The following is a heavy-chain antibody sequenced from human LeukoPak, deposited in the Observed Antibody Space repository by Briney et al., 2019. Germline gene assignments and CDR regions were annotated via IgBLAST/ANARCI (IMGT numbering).Heavy chain of an antibody. J-gene: IGHJ5*02. CDR1: GGSISSSSYY. Sequence: SETLSLTCTVSGGSISSSSYYWGWIRQPPGKGLEWIGSIYYSGSTYYNPSLKSRVTISVDTSKNQFSLKLSSVTAADTAVYYCARHEYSSSWYSAWGQGTLVTVFS. V-gene: IGHV4-39*01. CDR3: ARHEYSSSWYSA. CDR2: IYYSGST. D-gene: IGHD6-13*01.